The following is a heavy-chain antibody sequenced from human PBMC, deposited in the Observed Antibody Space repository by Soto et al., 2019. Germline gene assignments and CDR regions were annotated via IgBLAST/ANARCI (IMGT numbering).Heavy chain of an antibody. J-gene: IGHJ5*02. Sequence: QVQLQESGPGLVKPSGTLSLTCAVSGDSITSSAWWSCVRQPPGKGLEWIGEIHLGGTTNYNPSLKSRVTISVDKSKNPFSPILNSVTAADTAIYYCARGDNWRLDLWGQGTLVTVSS. CDR2: IHLGGTT. CDR3: ARGDNWRLDL. V-gene: IGHV4-4*02. CDR1: GDSITSSAW. D-gene: IGHD1-20*01.